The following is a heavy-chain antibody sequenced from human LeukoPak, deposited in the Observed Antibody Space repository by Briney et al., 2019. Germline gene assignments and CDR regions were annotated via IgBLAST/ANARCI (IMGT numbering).Heavy chain of an antibody. CDR2: ITASGDRT. J-gene: IGHJ4*02. CDR1: GFIFSNNA. Sequence: GGSLRLSCAAAGFIFSNNAMTWVRQAPGKGLEWVSSITASGDRTFNADSVKGRFTISKDNSKNTLYLLMNSLRAEDTALYYCARSTAASASDYWGQGTLVTVSS. V-gene: IGHV3-23*01. D-gene: IGHD6-13*01. CDR3: ARSTAASASDY.